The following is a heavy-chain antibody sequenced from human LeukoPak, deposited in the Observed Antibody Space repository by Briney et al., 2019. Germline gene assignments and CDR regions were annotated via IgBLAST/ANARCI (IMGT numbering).Heavy chain of an antibody. CDR2: IKQDGSEK. CDR3: ASGGFHCSSTSCYMLGFDY. J-gene: IGHJ4*02. CDR1: GFTFSSYW. Sequence: GGSLRLSCAASGFTFSSYWMSWVRQAPGKGLEWVANIKQDGSEKYYVDSVKGRFTISRDNAKNSLYLQMNSLRAEDTAVYYCASGGFHCSSTSCYMLGFDYWGQGTLVTVSS. V-gene: IGHV3-7*01. D-gene: IGHD2-2*01.